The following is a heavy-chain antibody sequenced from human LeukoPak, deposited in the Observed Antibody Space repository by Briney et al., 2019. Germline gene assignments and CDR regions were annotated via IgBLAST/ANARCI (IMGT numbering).Heavy chain of an antibody. Sequence: GESLKISRKSSGYSFTNYWIGWVRQMPGKGLEWMGIIYPGDSDTRYSPSFQGQVTISADNSISTAYLQWSSLKASDTAMYYCARSRDGYNKYYFDYWGQGTLVTVSS. CDR2: IYPGDSDT. CDR1: GYSFTNYW. V-gene: IGHV5-51*01. CDR3: ARSRDGYNKYYFDY. J-gene: IGHJ4*02. D-gene: IGHD5-24*01.